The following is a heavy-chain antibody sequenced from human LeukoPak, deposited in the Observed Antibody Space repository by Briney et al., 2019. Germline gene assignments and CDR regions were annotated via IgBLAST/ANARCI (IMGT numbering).Heavy chain of an antibody. CDR2: INHSGST. Sequence: SETLSLTCAVYGGSFSGYYWSWIRQPPGKGLEWIGEINHSGSTNYNPSLKSRVTITRDTSASTAYMELSSLRSEDTAVYYCARVLVVPRSYGMDVWGQGTTVAVSS. CDR3: ARVLVVPRSYGMDV. D-gene: IGHD2-2*01. V-gene: IGHV4-34*01. CDR1: GGSFSGYY. J-gene: IGHJ6*02.